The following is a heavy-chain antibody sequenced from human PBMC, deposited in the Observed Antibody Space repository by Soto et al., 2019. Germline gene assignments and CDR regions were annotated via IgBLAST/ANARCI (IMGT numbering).Heavy chain of an antibody. CDR3: ARNSSSVELLGGGWHFDL. J-gene: IGHJ2*01. CDR1: GGSISSSY. D-gene: IGHD2-21*01. Sequence: PSETLSLTCTVSGGSISSSYWTWIRQPPGKGLEWIGYVYNSGSTNYNPSLKSRVTISEDTSKSQFSLKVSSVTAADTAIYYCARNSSSVELLGGGWHFDLWGRGTLVTVSS. CDR2: VYNSGST. V-gene: IGHV4-59*08.